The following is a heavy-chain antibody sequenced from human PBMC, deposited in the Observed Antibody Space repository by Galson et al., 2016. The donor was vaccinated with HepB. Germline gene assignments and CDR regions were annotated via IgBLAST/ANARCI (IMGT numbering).Heavy chain of an antibody. J-gene: IGHJ5*02. Sequence: SETLSLTCAVYGGVFRGYYWSWIRQSPGKGLEWIGEINHSGDTKYSPSLKSRVTISVDTSKKQVSLELTSVTAADTAVYYCARSIVLVPAPHTWFDPWGQGTLVTVSS. CDR3: ARSIVLVPAPHTWFDP. V-gene: IGHV4-34*01. CDR2: INHSGDT. D-gene: IGHD2-2*01. CDR1: GGVFRGYY.